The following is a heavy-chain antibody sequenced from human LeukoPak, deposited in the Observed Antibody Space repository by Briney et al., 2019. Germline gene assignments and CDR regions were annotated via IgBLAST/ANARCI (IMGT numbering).Heavy chain of an antibody. CDR3: ARASLGFWSGYSRGYFDY. Sequence: GGSLRLSCAASAFTFSSYTMNWVRQAPGKGLEWVSSISSSSSYIYYADSVKGRFTISRDNAKNSLYLQMNCLRAEDTAVYYCARASLGFWSGYSRGYFDYWGQGTLVTVSS. CDR2: ISSSSSYI. D-gene: IGHD3-3*01. CDR1: AFTFSSYT. V-gene: IGHV3-21*04. J-gene: IGHJ4*02.